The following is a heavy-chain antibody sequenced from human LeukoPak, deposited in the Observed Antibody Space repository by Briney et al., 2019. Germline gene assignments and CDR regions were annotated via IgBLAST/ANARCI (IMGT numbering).Heavy chain of an antibody. Sequence: PGGSLRLSCAASGFTFSSYWMHRVRQAPGKGLVWVSRINNDGRTTTYADSVKGRFTISRDNAKNTLYLQMNILRTEDTAVYYCARVKTGYSNHYYYYGMDVWGQGTTVTVSS. CDR3: ARVKTGYSNHYYYYGMDV. V-gene: IGHV3-74*03. J-gene: IGHJ6*02. CDR1: GFTFSSYW. CDR2: INNDGRTT. D-gene: IGHD4-11*01.